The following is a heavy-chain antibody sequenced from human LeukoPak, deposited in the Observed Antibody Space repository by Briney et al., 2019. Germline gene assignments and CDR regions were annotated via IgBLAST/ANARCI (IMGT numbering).Heavy chain of an antibody. D-gene: IGHD3-10*01. Sequence: PGGSLRLSCAASGFTFSDYYMSWIREAPGKGLEWVSYISSSGSTIYYADSVKGRFTIPRDNAKNSLYLQMNSLRAEDTALYYCAKDIRWFGEKPSYYFDYWGQGTLVTVSS. CDR3: AKDIRWFGEKPSYYFDY. V-gene: IGHV3-11*01. CDR2: ISSSGSTI. CDR1: GFTFSDYY. J-gene: IGHJ4*02.